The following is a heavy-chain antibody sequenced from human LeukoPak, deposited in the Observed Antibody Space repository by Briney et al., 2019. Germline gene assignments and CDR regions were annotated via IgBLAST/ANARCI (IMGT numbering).Heavy chain of an antibody. D-gene: IGHD3-10*01. CDR1: GGSFSGYY. V-gene: IGHV4-34*01. CDR3: ARKTGRGVRGSYKYYYGMDV. Sequence: SETLSLTCAVYGGSFSGYYWSWIRQPPGKGLEWIGEINHSGSTNYNPSLQSRVTISVDTSRNQFSLKLSSVTAADTAVYYCARKTGRGVRGSYKYYYGMDVWGQGTTVTVSS. J-gene: IGHJ6*02. CDR2: INHSGST.